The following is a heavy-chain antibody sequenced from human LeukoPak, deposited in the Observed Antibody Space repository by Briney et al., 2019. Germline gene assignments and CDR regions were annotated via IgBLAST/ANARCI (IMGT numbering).Heavy chain of an antibody. V-gene: IGHV3-30*18. CDR3: AKESGYSSGWYPETFDY. Sequence: PGGSLRLSCAASGFTFSSYGMHWVRQAPGKGLEWVAVISYDGSNKYYADSVKGRFTISRDNSKNTLYLQMNSLRAEDTAVYYCAKESGYSSGWYPETFDYWGQGTLVTVSS. CDR2: ISYDGSNK. D-gene: IGHD6-19*01. J-gene: IGHJ4*02. CDR1: GFTFSSYG.